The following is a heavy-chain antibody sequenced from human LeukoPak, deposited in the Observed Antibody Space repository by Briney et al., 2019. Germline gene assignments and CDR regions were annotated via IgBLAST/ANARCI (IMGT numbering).Heavy chain of an antibody. J-gene: IGHJ4*02. CDR2: IYHSGST. CDR3: ASSPDYYGSGSYSFDY. Sequence: SETLSLTCTVSGYSISSGYYWGWIRQPPGKGLEWIGSIYHSGSTYYNPSLKSRVTISVDTSKNQFSLELSSVTAADTAVYYCASSPDYYGSGSYSFDYWGQGTLVTVSS. CDR1: GYSISSGYY. D-gene: IGHD3-10*01. V-gene: IGHV4-38-2*02.